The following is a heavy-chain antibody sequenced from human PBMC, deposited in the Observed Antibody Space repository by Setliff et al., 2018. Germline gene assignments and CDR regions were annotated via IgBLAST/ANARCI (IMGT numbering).Heavy chain of an antibody. D-gene: IGHD3-22*01. J-gene: IGHJ3*02. Sequence: ASVKVSCKASGGTFSSYGISWVRQAPGQGLEWMGGISTYSGAIKNVPKFRDRVTMTTDTSTSTAYMELRSLRSDDTAVYYCARDLDYQYYYDSSGRDAFDIWGQGTMVTVSS. V-gene: IGHV1-18*01. CDR2: ISTYSGAI. CDR1: GGTFSSYG. CDR3: ARDLDYQYYYDSSGRDAFDI.